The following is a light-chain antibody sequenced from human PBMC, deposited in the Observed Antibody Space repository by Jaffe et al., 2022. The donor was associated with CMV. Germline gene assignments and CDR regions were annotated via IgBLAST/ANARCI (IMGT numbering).Light chain of an antibody. J-gene: IGKJ1*01. CDR2: AAS. CDR1: QSIINY. V-gene: IGKV1-39*01. Sequence: DIQMTQSPSSLSASVGDRVTITCRASQSIINYLNWYQQTPGKAPKLLIYAASSLQSGVPSRFSGSGSGTDFTLTILSLWPEDFATYYCQQSYFSPETFGQGTKVEIK. CDR3: QQSYFSPET.